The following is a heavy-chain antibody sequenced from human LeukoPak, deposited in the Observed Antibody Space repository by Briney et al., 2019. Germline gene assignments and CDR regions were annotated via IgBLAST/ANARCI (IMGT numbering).Heavy chain of an antibody. CDR3: ARGDYYYGMDV. J-gene: IGHJ6*04. CDR2: INHSGST. V-gene: IGHV4-34*01. Sequence: SETLSLTWAVYGGSFSGYYWSWIRQPPGKGLEWIGEINHSGSTNYNPSLKSRVTISVDTSKNQFSLKLSSVTAADTAVYYCARGDYYYGMDVWGKGTTVTVSS. CDR1: GGSFSGYY.